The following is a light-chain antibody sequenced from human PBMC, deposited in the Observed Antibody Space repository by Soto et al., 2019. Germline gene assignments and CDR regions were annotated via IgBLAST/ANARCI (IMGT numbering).Light chain of an antibody. CDR1: SSNIGNNY. V-gene: IGLV1-51*02. CDR2: ENN. J-gene: IGLJ1*01. CDR3: GTWDSSLSAGWV. Sequence: QSVLTQPPSVSAAPGQKVTISCSGSSSNIGNNYVSWYQQLPGTAPKLLIYENNKRPSGIPDRFSGSKSGTSATLGITGLQTGDEADYYRGTWDSSLSAGWVFGTGTKVTVL.